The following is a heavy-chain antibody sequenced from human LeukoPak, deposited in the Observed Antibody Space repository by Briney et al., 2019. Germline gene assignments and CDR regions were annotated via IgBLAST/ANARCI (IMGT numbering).Heavy chain of an antibody. CDR1: GGSVSSGSYH. Sequence: SETLSLTCTVSGGSVSSGSYHRSWIRQPPGKGLEWIGYIYYSGSTNYNPSLKSRVTISVDTSKNQFSLKLSSVTAADTAVYYCARDASILTGYPLGSFDYWGQGTLVTVSS. J-gene: IGHJ4*02. V-gene: IGHV4-61*01. CDR3: ARDASILTGYPLGSFDY. CDR2: IYYSGST. D-gene: IGHD3-9*01.